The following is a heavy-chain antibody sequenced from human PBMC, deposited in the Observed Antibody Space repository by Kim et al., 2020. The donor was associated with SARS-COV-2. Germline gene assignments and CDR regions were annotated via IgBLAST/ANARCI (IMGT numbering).Heavy chain of an antibody. V-gene: IGHV4-59*13. D-gene: IGHD6-13*01. CDR1: GGSISSYY. J-gene: IGHJ5*02. CDR2: IYYSGST. CDR3: ARQGGAAAPPPYNWFDP. Sequence: SETLSLTCTVSGGSISSYYWSWIRQPPGKGLEWIGYIYYSGSTNYNPSLKSRVTISVDTSKNQFSLKLSSVTAADTAVYYCARQGGAAAPPPYNWFDPWGQGTLVTVSS.